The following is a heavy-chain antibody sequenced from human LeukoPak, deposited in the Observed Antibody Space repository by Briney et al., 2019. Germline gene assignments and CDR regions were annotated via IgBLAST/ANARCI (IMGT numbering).Heavy chain of an antibody. CDR2: ISSSSSST. CDR3: ARGSSWSYDY. CDR1: GFTFSSYS. V-gene: IGHV3-48*01. J-gene: IGHJ4*02. D-gene: IGHD6-13*01. Sequence: RGGSLRLSCVASGFTFSSYSMNWVRQAPGKGLGWVSYISSSSSSTYYADSVKGRFTISRDNAKNSLYLQMSSLRAEDTAVYYCARGSSWSYDYWGRGTLVTVSS.